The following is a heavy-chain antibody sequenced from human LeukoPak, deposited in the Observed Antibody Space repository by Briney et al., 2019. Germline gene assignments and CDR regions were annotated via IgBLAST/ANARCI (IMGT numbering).Heavy chain of an antibody. V-gene: IGHV3-9*03. CDR1: GFTFDDYA. CDR2: ISWNSGSI. J-gene: IGHJ3*02. Sequence: QAGGSLRLSCAASGFTFDDYAMHWVRQAPGKGLEWVSGISWNSGSIGYADSVKGRFTISRDNAKNSLYLQMNSLRAEDMALYYCAKGGNSSWYVEMNDAFDIWGQGTMVTVSS. D-gene: IGHD6-13*01. CDR3: AKGGNSSWYVEMNDAFDI.